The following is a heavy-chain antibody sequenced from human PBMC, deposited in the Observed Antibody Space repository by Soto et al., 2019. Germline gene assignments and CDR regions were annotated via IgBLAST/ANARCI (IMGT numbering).Heavy chain of an antibody. Sequence: QVQLVQSGAEEKKPGASVKVSCKASGYTFTNYAMHWVRQAPGQGLAWMAWINAGNGNTRYSQKFQGRLTITRDTSASIANVEVSSLRSEDTAVYYCARWNSGSDYWGQGTLVTVSS. CDR1: GYTFTNYA. J-gene: IGHJ4*02. D-gene: IGHD3-22*01. CDR2: INAGNGNT. CDR3: ARWNSGSDY. V-gene: IGHV1-3*05.